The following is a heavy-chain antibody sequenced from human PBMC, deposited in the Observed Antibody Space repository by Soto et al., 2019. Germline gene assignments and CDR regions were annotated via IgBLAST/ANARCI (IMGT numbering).Heavy chain of an antibody. CDR3: ARWSAIVGGAEALDV. CDR1: GYTFINYG. J-gene: IGHJ3*01. Sequence: QVQLVQSGAEVKKPGASVRVSCKTSGYTFINYGITWVRQAPGQGLERMGWLSAYNGDTSSSEKLQDRFTMTTDTPTHTVYMDLRSLTSDDTAVYYCARWSAIVGGAEALDVWGQGKMVIVSS. V-gene: IGHV1-18*01. CDR2: LSAYNGDT. D-gene: IGHD1-26*01.